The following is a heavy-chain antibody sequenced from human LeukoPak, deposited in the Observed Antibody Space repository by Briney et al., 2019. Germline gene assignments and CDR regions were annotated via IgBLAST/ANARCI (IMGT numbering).Heavy chain of an antibody. D-gene: IGHD4-17*01. CDR3: TNGHY. V-gene: IGHV3-15*01. Sequence: GGSLRLSWAASGVTVSNAWMRWVRQAPGKGREWVGRMKSKTNGWTTDYGAAGKGRFTISRRDSKNTLYLQMNSRKTEDTAVYYCTNGHYWGQGTLVTVSS. CDR1: GVTVSNAW. CDR2: MKSKTNGWTT. J-gene: IGHJ4*02.